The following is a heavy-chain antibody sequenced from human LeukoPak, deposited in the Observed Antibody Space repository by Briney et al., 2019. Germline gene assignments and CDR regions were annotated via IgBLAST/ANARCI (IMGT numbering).Heavy chain of an antibody. CDR2: ISASGGTT. CDR1: EFTFSSYA. V-gene: IGHV3-23*01. CDR3: ARRAGAYSHPYDY. D-gene: IGHD4/OR15-4a*01. J-gene: IGHJ4*02. Sequence: TGGSLRLSCAASEFTFSSYAMSWVRQAPGKGLEWVSAISASGGTTYYADSVRGRFTISRDNSKNTLYLQMNSLRAEDTAVYYCARRAGAYSHPYDYWGQGTLVTVSS.